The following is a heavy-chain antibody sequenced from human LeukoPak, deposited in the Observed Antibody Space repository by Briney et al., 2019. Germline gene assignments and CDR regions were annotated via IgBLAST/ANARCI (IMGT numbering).Heavy chain of an antibody. CDR2: IYPSGSA. CDR1: GDSISSYY. Sequence: SETLSLTCDVSGDSISSYYWSWIRQPAGKGLEWLGRIYPSGSANYNPSLKSRGTMSVDTSKNQFSLRLSSVTAADTAVYFCARDYNNWYFDLWGRGSLVTVSS. J-gene: IGHJ2*01. CDR3: ARDYNNWYFDL. V-gene: IGHV4-4*07. D-gene: IGHD5-24*01.